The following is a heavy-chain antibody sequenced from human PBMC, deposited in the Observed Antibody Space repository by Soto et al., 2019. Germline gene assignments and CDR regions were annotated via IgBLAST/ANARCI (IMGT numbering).Heavy chain of an antibody. D-gene: IGHD6-13*01. V-gene: IGHV3-23*01. Sequence: EVQLLESGGGLVQPGGSLRLSCAASGFTFSSYAMSWVRQAPGKGLEWVSAISGSGGSTYYADSVKGRFTISRDNAKNSLYLQMNSLRAEDTALYYCAKGQIAAASYYYYGMDVWGQGTTVTVSS. CDR3: AKGQIAAASYYYYGMDV. J-gene: IGHJ6*02. CDR2: ISGSGGST. CDR1: GFTFSSYA.